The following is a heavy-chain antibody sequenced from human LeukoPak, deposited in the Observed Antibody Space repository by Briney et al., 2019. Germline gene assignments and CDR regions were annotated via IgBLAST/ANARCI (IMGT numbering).Heavy chain of an antibody. J-gene: IGHJ4*02. CDR1: GYTFTNYD. CDR2: MGSNSGDT. Sequence: ASVKVSCKASGYTFTNYDINWVRQATGQGLEWMGWMGSNSGDTGYAQKFQGRVTMTRDTFISTAYMELNNVRSEDTAVYYCVRGPPNWGFDYWGQGTLVTISS. D-gene: IGHD7-27*01. CDR3: VRGPPNWGFDY. V-gene: IGHV1-8*02.